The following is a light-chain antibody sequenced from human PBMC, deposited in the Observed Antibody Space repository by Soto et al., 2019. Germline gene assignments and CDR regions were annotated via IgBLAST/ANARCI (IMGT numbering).Light chain of an antibody. J-gene: IGLJ1*01. CDR1: SSDLGGYNS. V-gene: IGLV2-11*01. CDR3: CSYSGGYTHV. Sequence: QSVLTQPRSVSGSPGQSVTIYCTRTSSDLGGYNSVSWYQQHPGLAPTLMIYDVIKRPSGVPDRFSGSKSGNTASLTIYGLQAEDEADYYCCSYSGGYTHVFGTGTKV. CDR2: DVI.